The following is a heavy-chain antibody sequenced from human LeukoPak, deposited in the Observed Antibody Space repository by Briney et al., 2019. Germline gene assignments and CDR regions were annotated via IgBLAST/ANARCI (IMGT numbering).Heavy chain of an antibody. Sequence: SETLSLTCTVSGGSISSYYWSWIRQPPGKGLEWIVYIYYSGSTNYNPSLKSRVTISVDTSKNQFSLKLSSVTAADTAVYYCARGTYYDILTGYYNWFDPWGQGTLVTVSS. CDR2: IYYSGST. D-gene: IGHD3-9*01. CDR1: GGSISSYY. V-gene: IGHV4-59*01. CDR3: ARGTYYDILTGYYNWFDP. J-gene: IGHJ5*02.